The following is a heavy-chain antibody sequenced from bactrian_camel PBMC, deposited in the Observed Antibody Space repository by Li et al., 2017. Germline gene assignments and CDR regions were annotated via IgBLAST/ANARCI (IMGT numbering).Heavy chain of an antibody. CDR1: GVTTGTVC. J-gene: IGHJ4*01. CDR2: LESDGDE. CDR3: AADVGSMSGNCQPNY. Sequence: QVQLVESGGGSVQPGGSLTPSCAASGVTTGTVCMAWFRQAVGKFREGIAHLESDGDEAYADSVKGRFTISRDDARNTVYLQMNNLKPEDTAIYYCAADVGSMSGNCQPNYWGQGTQVTVS. V-gene: IGHV3S53*01. D-gene: IGHD6*01.